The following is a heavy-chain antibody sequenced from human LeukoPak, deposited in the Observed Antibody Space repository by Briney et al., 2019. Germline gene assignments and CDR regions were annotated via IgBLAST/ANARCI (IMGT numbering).Heavy chain of an antibody. J-gene: IGHJ4*02. CDR1: GGLISRIEYY. D-gene: IGHD1-26*01. CDR3: ASVSVWELATHSGGSFDY. V-gene: IGHV4-30-4*01. CDR2: VYHTGTT. Sequence: SQTLSLTCTVSGGLISRIEYYWSWIRQSPVKGLEWLGHVYHTGTTVYSPRLNNRLTVSVDSSRNQFSLTLNSVTAADTAVYYCASVSVWELATHSGGSFDYWGRGIPVTVSS.